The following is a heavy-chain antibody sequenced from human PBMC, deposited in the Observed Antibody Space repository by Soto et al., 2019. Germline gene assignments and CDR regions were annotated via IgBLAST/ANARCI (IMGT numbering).Heavy chain of an antibody. CDR3: AGAPRGNYGYPSYFDY. J-gene: IGHJ4*02. V-gene: IGHV4-31*03. CDR1: AASITSGGYY. Sequence: SETLSLTCTVSAASITSGGYYWSWIRQDPGKGLEWIGYMDYSGVIWYNPSLQSRVTISVDTSKNQFSLKLSSVTAADTAVYYCAGAPRGNYGYPSYFDYWGQGTLVTVSS. D-gene: IGHD3-10*01. CDR2: MDYSGVI.